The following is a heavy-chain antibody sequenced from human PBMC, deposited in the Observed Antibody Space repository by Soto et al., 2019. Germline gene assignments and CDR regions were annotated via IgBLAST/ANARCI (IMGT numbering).Heavy chain of an antibody. CDR1: GFSFSSYG. D-gene: IGHD2-8*01. Sequence: QVQLVESGGGVVQPRRSLRLSCAAFGFSFSSYGMHWVRQAPGKGLEWVAVISYDGSNKYYADSVKGRFTISRDNSKNTLYLQMNSLRVEDTAVYNCARGNEIYYYYYGMDVWGQGTTVTVSS. CDR3: ARGNEIYYYYYGMDV. J-gene: IGHJ6*02. V-gene: IGHV3-30*03. CDR2: ISYDGSNK.